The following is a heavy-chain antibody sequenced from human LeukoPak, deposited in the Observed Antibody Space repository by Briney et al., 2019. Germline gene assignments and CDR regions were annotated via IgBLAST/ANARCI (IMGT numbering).Heavy chain of an antibody. CDR2: INTNTGNP. D-gene: IGHD3-22*01. Sequence: ASVKVSCKASGYTFTSYAMNWVRQAPGQGLEWMGWINTNTGNPTYAQGFTGRFVFSLDTSVSTAYLQISSLKAEDTAVYYCAREYDSSGYPPLDYWGQGTLVTVSS. CDR1: GYTFTSYA. CDR3: AREYDSSGYPPLDY. J-gene: IGHJ4*02. V-gene: IGHV7-4-1*02.